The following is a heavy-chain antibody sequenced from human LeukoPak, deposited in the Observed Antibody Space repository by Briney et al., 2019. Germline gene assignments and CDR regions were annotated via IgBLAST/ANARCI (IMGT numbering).Heavy chain of an antibody. CDR3: ARDPPGYCSSTSCHQGFDP. CDR1: GFTFSSYW. V-gene: IGHV3-7*01. D-gene: IGHD2-2*01. Sequence: PGGSLRLSCAASGFTFSSYWMSWVRQAPGKGLEWVAIIKQDGSEKYYVDSVKGRFTISRDNAKNSLYLQMNSLRAEDTAVYYCARDPPGYCSSTSCHQGFDPWGQGTLVTVSS. J-gene: IGHJ5*02. CDR2: IKQDGSEK.